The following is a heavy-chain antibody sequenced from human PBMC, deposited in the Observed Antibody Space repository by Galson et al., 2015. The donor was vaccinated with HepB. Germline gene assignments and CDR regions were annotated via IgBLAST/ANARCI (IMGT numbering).Heavy chain of an antibody. D-gene: IGHD2/OR15-2a*01. V-gene: IGHV1-3*01. J-gene: IGHJ5*02. CDR3: ARSPRGYLLRENWFDP. CDR2: INAGNGNT. CDR1: GYTSTSYA. Sequence: SVKVSCKASGYTSTSYAMHWVRQAPGQRLEWMGWINAGNGNTKYSQKFQGRVTITRDTSASTAYMELSSLRSEDTAVYYCARSPRGYLLRENWFDPWGQGTLVTVSS.